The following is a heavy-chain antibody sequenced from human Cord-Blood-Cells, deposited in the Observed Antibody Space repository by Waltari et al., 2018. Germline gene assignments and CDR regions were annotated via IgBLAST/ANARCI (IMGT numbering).Heavy chain of an antibody. D-gene: IGHD3-3*01. CDR2: ISSSSSYI. V-gene: IGHV3-21*01. Sequence: EVQLVESGGGLVKPGGSLRLSCAASGFTFSSYSMNWVRQAPGKGSEWVSSISSSSSYIYYADSVKGRFTISRDNAKNSLYLQMNSLRAEDTAVYYCASSQYYDFWSGYYTSPKYFQHWGQGTLVTVSS. J-gene: IGHJ1*01. CDR3: ASSQYYDFWSGYYTSPKYFQH. CDR1: GFTFSSYS.